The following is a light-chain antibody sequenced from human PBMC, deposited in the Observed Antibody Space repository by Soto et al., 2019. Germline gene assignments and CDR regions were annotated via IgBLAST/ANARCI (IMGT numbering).Light chain of an antibody. CDR2: EVN. CDR1: SSDIGAYDY. J-gene: IGLJ1*01. Sequence: QSVLTHPGSLSCTPGQSITISFTGTSSDIGAYDYVSWFQQHPGKVPKLMISEVNNRPSGVSNRFSGSKPGNTAYLTISGLQVEDEADYFCFSFTTSGTNVFGNGTKGTVL. CDR3: FSFTTSGTNV. V-gene: IGLV2-14*01.